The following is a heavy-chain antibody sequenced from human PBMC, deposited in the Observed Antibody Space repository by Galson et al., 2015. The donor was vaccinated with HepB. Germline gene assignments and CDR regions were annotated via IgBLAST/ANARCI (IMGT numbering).Heavy chain of an antibody. CDR2: VNPNSGST. Sequence: SVKVSCKASGYSFTAYYIHWVRQAPGEGLEWMGWVNPNSGSTNYAHKFQGRVTMTLDTSITTAYLNVSGLRSDDTAVYYCARVLRRTSCCDGFDIWGQGTMVTVSS. CDR1: GYSFTAYY. CDR3: ARVLRRTSCCDGFDI. V-gene: IGHV1-2*02. D-gene: IGHD2-2*01. J-gene: IGHJ3*02.